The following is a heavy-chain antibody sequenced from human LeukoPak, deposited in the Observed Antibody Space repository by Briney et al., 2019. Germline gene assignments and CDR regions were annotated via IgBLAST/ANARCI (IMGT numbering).Heavy chain of an antibody. D-gene: IGHD2-15*01. Sequence: GGSLRLSCAASGFTFSSYSMNWVRQAPGKGLEWVSSISSSSSYIYYADSVKGRFTISRDNAKNSLYLQMNSLRAEDTAVYYCARDSHYSGGSCYYYYGMDVWGQGTTVTVSS. V-gene: IGHV3-21*01. CDR3: ARDSHYSGGSCYYYYGMDV. CDR2: ISSSSSYI. J-gene: IGHJ6*02. CDR1: GFTFSSYS.